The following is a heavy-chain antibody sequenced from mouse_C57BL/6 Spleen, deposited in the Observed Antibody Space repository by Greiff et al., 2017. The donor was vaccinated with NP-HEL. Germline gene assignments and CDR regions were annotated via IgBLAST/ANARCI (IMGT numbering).Heavy chain of an antibody. D-gene: IGHD2-2*01. CDR2: IYPGDGDT. CDR1: GYAFSSSW. CDR3: AIGSYGYDGAWFAY. J-gene: IGHJ3*01. V-gene: IGHV1-82*01. Sequence: VQLQQSGPELVKPGASVKISCKASGYAFSSSWMNWVKQRPGKGLEWIGRIYPGDGDTNYNGKFKGKAPLTADKSSSTAYMQLSSLTSEDSAVYFCAIGSYGYDGAWFAYWGQGTLVTVSA.